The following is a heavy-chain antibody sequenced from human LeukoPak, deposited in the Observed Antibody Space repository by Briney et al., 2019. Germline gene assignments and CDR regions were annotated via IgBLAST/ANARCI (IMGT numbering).Heavy chain of an antibody. CDR2: IHHSGST. CDR1: GGSISSGGYS. J-gene: IGHJ5*02. D-gene: IGHD4-11*01. Sequence: SETLSLTCAVSGGSISSGGYSWSWIRQPPGKGLEWIGYIHHSGSTYYNPSLKSRVTISVDRSKTQFSLKLSSVTAADTAVYYCARGMGYSNYGGGRAYNWFDPWGQGTLVTVSS. V-gene: IGHV4-30-2*01. CDR3: ARGMGYSNYGGGRAYNWFDP.